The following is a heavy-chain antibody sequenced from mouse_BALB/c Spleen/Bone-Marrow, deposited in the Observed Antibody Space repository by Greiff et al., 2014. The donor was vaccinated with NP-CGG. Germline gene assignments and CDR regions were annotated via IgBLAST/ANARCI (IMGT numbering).Heavy chain of an antibody. Sequence: QVQLQQSGAELVMPGASVKMSCKASGYPFTDYWMHWVKQRPGQGLEWIGAIDTSDSYTSYNQKFKGKATLTVDESSSTAYMQLSSLASEDSAVYYCARRGVYYYGSFDYWGQGTTLTVSS. CDR3: ARRGVYYYGSFDY. D-gene: IGHD1-1*01. CDR1: GYPFTDYW. J-gene: IGHJ2*01. CDR2: IDTSDSYT. V-gene: IGHV1-69*01.